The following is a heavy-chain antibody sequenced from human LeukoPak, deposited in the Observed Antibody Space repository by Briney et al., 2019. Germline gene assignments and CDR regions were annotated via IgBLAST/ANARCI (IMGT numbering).Heavy chain of an antibody. CDR3: ARDDSMIIGTSFDY. CDR1: GFTFSTYS. Sequence: PGGSLRLSCAASGFTFSTYSMNWVRQAPGKGLEWVSSISSSSSYIYYADSVKGRFTNSRDNAKNSLYLQMNSLRVEDTAVYYCARDDSMIIGTSFDYWGQGTLVTVSS. CDR2: ISSSSSYI. J-gene: IGHJ4*02. D-gene: IGHD1-20*01. V-gene: IGHV3-21*01.